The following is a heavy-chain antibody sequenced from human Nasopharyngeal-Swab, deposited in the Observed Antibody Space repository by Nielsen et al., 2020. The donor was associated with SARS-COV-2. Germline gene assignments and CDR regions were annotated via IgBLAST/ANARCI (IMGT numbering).Heavy chain of an antibody. Sequence: RGSLRLSCAASGFTFSSYSMNWVRQAPGKGLEWVSSISSSSSYIYYADSVKGRFTISRDNAKNSLYLQMNSLRAEDTAVYYCARDLVKYSGYDYWDDAFDIWGQGTMVTVSS. V-gene: IGHV3-21*01. D-gene: IGHD5-12*01. CDR1: GFTFSSYS. J-gene: IGHJ3*02. CDR2: ISSSSSYI. CDR3: ARDLVKYSGYDYWDDAFDI.